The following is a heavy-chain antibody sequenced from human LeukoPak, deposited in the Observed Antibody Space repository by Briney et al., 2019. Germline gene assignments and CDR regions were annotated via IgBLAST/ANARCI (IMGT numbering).Heavy chain of an antibody. V-gene: IGHV3-21*01. D-gene: IGHD2-2*01. CDR2: ISSSGSSI. Sequence: GGSLRLSCAASGFTFSIYSMNWVRQAPGKGLEWVSSISSSGSSIYYADSLRGRFTVARDNAKNSLFLQMNSLRDADTAVYFCARGPSCSSTSCYTTGLFDYWGQGTLVTVSS. J-gene: IGHJ4*02. CDR1: GFTFSIYS. CDR3: ARGPSCSSTSCYTTGLFDY.